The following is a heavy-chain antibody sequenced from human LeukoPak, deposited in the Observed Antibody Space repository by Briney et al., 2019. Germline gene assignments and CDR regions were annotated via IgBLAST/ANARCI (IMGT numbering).Heavy chain of an antibody. CDR3: ARDPGIQLWFPDY. CDR1: GFTFSSYS. V-gene: IGHV3-21*01. J-gene: IGHJ4*02. Sequence: GGSLRLSCAASGFTFSSYSMNWVRQAPRKGLEWVSSISSSSSYIYYADSVKGRFTISRDNAKNSLYLQMNSLRAEDTAVYYCARDPGIQLWFPDYWGQGTLVTVSS. CDR2: ISSSSSYI. D-gene: IGHD5-18*01.